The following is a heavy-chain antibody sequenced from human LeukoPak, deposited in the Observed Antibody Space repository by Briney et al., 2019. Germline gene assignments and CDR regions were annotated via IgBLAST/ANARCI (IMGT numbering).Heavy chain of an antibody. Sequence: GGSLRLSCAASGFTFSTFWMAWVRQAPGKGLEWVANIKYDGSEKYYVDSVKGRFTISRDSAKTSLYLQMNSLRAEDTAVYYCARDLFGVLGVATAIPRFDYWGQGTLVTVSS. D-gene: IGHD2-21*02. CDR3: ARDLFGVLGVATAIPRFDY. CDR1: GFTFSTFW. CDR2: IKYDGSEK. J-gene: IGHJ4*02. V-gene: IGHV3-7*01.